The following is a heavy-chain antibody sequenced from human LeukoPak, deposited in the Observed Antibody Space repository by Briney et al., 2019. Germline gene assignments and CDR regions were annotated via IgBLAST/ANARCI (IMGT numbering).Heavy chain of an antibody. CDR2: ISAYNGNT. J-gene: IGHJ6*03. Sequence: GASVKVSCKASGYTFTSYGISWVRQAPGQGLEGMGWISAYNGNTNYAQKLQGRGTMTTDTSTSTAYMELRSLRSDDTAVYYCARARDCSSTSCYPHYYYYYMDVWGKGTTVTVSS. D-gene: IGHD2-2*01. CDR3: ARARDCSSTSCYPHYYYYYMDV. V-gene: IGHV1-18*01. CDR1: GYTFTSYG.